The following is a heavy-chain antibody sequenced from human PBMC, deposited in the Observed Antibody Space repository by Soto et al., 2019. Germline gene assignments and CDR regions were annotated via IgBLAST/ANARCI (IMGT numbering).Heavy chain of an antibody. CDR3: ARGRFGELLSAHYYYYGMDV. D-gene: IGHD3-10*01. V-gene: IGHV1-69*06. Sequence: RASVKVSCKASGGTFSSYSISWVLQAPGQGLEWMGGIIPIFGTANYAQKFQGRVTITADKSTSTAYMELSSLRSEDTAVYYCARGRFGELLSAHYYYYGMDVWGQGTTVTVS. CDR2: IIPIFGTA. CDR1: GGTFSSYS. J-gene: IGHJ6*02.